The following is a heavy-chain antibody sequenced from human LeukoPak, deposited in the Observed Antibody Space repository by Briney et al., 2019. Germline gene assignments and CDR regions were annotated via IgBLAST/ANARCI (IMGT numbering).Heavy chain of an antibody. CDR1: GFTFSSYW. J-gene: IGHJ4*02. D-gene: IGHD3-22*01. V-gene: IGHV3-7*01. Sequence: GGSLRLSCAASGFTFSSYWMSWVRQAPGKGLEWVANIKQDGSEKYYVDSVKGRFTVSRDNAKNSLYLQMNSLRAEDTAVYYCARDRGVLWYDSSGNLDYWGQGTLVTVSS. CDR3: ARDRGVLWYDSSGNLDY. CDR2: IKQDGSEK.